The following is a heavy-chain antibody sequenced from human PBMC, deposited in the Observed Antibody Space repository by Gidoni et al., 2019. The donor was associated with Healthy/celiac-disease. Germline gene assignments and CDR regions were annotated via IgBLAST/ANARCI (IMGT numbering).Heavy chain of an antibody. D-gene: IGHD3-22*01. CDR2: IIPIFGKA. J-gene: IGHJ4*02. CDR1: GGTFSSYA. CDR3: ASGEPLAGDYYDSSGSPDY. Sequence: QVQLVQSGAEVKKPGSSVKVSCKASGGTFSSYAISWVRQAPGQGLEWMGGIIPIFGKANYAQKFQGRVTITADESTSTAYMELSSLRSEDTAVYYCASGEPLAGDYYDSSGSPDYWGQGTLVTVSS. V-gene: IGHV1-69*01.